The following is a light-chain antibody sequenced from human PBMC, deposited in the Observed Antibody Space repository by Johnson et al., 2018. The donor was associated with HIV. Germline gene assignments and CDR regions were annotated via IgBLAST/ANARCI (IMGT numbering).Light chain of an antibody. V-gene: IGLV1-51*01. CDR1: SSNIGNNY. Sequence: QSVLTQPPSVSAAPGQKVTISCSGSSSNIGNNYVSWYQQLPGTAPKLLIYDNNQRPSGIPDRFSGSKSGTSATLGITGLQTGDEADYYCGTWDSSLSAEAGFGPGTKVTVL. CDR3: GTWDSSLSAEAG. CDR2: DNN. J-gene: IGLJ1*01.